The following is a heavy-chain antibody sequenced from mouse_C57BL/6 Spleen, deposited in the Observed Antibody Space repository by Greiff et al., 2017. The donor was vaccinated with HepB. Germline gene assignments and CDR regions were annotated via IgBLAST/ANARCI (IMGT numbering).Heavy chain of an antibody. D-gene: IGHD1-1*01. CDR1: GYTFTSYW. J-gene: IGHJ2*01. V-gene: IGHV1-59*01. CDR3: ARDTRDY. CDR2: IDPSDSYT. Sequence: QVQLQQPGAELVRPGTSVKLSCKASGYTFTSYWMHWVKQRPGQGLEWIGVIDPSDSYTNYNQKFKGKAALTVDTSSSTAYKQLSRLTSKDSAGYYCARDTRDYWGQGTALTVSS.